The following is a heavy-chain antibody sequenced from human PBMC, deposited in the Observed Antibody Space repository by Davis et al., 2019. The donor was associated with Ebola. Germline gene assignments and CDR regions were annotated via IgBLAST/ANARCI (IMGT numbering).Heavy chain of an antibody. V-gene: IGHV3-30*18. J-gene: IGHJ6*02. CDR1: GFTFSSYG. D-gene: IGHD2-2*01. CDR3: AKDLRCSSTSCYEGYYYYYGMDV. CDR2: ISYDGSNN. Sequence: GESLKISCPASGFTFSSYGMHWVRQAPGKGLEWVAVISYDGSNNYYADSVKGRFTISRDNSKNTLYLQMNSLRAEDTAVYYCAKDLRCSSTSCYEGYYYYYGMDVWGQGTTVTVSS.